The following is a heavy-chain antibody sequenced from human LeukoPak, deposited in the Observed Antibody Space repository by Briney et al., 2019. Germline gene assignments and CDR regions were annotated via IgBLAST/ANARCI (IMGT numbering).Heavy chain of an antibody. V-gene: IGHV3-66*01. D-gene: IGHD7-27*01. CDR2: IYNGGCT. J-gene: IGHJ4*02. Sequence: GGSLRLSCAASGFTVNSNYMSWVRQAPGKGLEWVSVIYNGGCTYYADSVKGRFIISRDNSKNTLYLQMNSLRAEDTAVYYCARETGGYFDYWGQGTLVTDSS. CDR3: ARETGGYFDY. CDR1: GFTVNSNY.